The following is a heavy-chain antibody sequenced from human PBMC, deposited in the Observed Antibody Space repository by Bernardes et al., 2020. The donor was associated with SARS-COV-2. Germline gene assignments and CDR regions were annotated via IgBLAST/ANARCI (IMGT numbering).Heavy chain of an antibody. CDR3: AGVRKGSYQLLYANAFDI. CDR2: ITSYGTYI. J-gene: IGHJ3*02. V-gene: IGHV3-21*01. D-gene: IGHD2-8*01. CDR1: EFTFSSYS. Sequence: SLSLSCTASEFTFSSYSMSWVLQAPGKGLEWVSSITSYGTYIYYADSVKGRFSISRDNAKSSLYLQMNSLRAEDTAVYYCAGVRKGSYQLLYANAFDIWGQGTMVTVSS.